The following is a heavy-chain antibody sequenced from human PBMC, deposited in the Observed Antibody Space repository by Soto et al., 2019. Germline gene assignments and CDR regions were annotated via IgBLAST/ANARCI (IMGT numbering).Heavy chain of an antibody. Sequence: PSETLSLTCTVSGGSISSSSYYWGWIRQPPGKGLEWIGSIYYSGSTYYNPSLKSRVTISVDTSKNQFSLKLSSVTAADTAVYYCAGSQYYDFWSGYFGVRWFDPWGQGTLVTVSS. J-gene: IGHJ5*02. CDR2: IYYSGST. CDR3: AGSQYYDFWSGYFGVRWFDP. D-gene: IGHD3-3*01. CDR1: GGSISSSSYY. V-gene: IGHV4-39*01.